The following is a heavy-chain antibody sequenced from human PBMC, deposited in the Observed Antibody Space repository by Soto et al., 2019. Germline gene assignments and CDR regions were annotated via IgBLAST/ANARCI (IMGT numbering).Heavy chain of an antibody. CDR3: ARTSLGSGAPAAYYYYGMDV. V-gene: IGHV5-10-1*03. CDR1: GYSFTSYW. Sequence: EVQLVQSGAEVKKPGESLRISCKGSGYSFTSYWISWVRQMPGKGLEWMGRIDPSDSYTNYSPSFQGHVTISADKSISTAYLQWSSLKASDTAMYYCARTSLGSGAPAAYYYYGMDVWGQGTTVTVSS. D-gene: IGHD3-3*01. J-gene: IGHJ6*02. CDR2: IDPSDSYT.